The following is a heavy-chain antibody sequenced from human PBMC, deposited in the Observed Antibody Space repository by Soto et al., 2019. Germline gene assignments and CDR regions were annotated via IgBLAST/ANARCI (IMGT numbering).Heavy chain of an antibody. CDR1: GFTFSSYG. J-gene: IGHJ6*02. D-gene: IGHD2-8*01. CDR3: AEGGVYASHYYYYGMDV. V-gene: IGHV3-30*03. Sequence: QVQLVESGGGVVQPGRSLRLSCAASGFTFSSYGMHWVRQAPGKGLEWVAVISYDGSNKYYADSVKGRFTISRDNSKNKLYLQMNSLRAEDTAVYYCAEGGVYASHYYYYGMDVWGQGTTVTVSS. CDR2: ISYDGSNK.